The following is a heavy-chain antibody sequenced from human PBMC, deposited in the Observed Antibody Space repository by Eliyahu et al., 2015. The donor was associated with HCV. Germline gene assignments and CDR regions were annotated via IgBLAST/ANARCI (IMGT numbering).Heavy chain of an antibody. Sequence: QVQLVQSGAEVKQPGSSVKVSCKASGGTFSTSTINWVRQAPGQGLEWMGGITPIFGTANYAQKFRGRVTITADESTSTAYVELSSLRSEDTAVYYCARPSADNSGISKPFDYWGQGTLVTVSS. CDR2: ITPIFGTA. CDR1: GGTFSTST. CDR3: ARPSADNSGISKPFDY. J-gene: IGHJ4*02. D-gene: IGHD6-19*01. V-gene: IGHV1-69*01.